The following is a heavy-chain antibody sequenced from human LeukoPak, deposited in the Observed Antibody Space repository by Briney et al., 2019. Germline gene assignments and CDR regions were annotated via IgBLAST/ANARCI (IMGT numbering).Heavy chain of an antibody. CDR3: AMFKNYYGSGSPPGYYYYYGMDV. J-gene: IGHJ6*02. CDR2: INHSGST. D-gene: IGHD3-10*01. V-gene: IGHV4-34*01. Sequence: PSETLSLTCAVYGGSFSGYYWSWIRQPPGKGLEWIGEINHSGSTNYNPSLKSRVTISVDTSKNQFSLKLSSVTAADTAVYYCAMFKNYYGSGSPPGYYYYYGMDVWGQGTTVTVSS. CDR1: GGSFSGYY.